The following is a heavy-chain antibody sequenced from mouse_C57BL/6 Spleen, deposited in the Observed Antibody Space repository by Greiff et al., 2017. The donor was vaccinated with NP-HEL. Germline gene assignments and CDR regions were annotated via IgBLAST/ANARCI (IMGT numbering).Heavy chain of an antibody. CDR3: ARDCGTGPSYWYFDV. D-gene: IGHD4-1*01. CDR1: GFTFSSYA. Sequence: EVQLQESGGGLVKPGGSLKLSCAASGFTFSSYAMSWVRQTPEKRLEWVATISDGGSYTYYPDNVKGRFTITRDNAKNNLYLQMSHLKSEDTAMYYCARDCGTGPSYWYFDVWGTGTTVTVSS. V-gene: IGHV5-4*01. J-gene: IGHJ1*03. CDR2: ISDGGSYT.